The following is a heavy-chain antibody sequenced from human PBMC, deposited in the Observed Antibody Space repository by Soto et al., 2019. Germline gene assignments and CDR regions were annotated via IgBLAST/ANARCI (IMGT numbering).Heavy chain of an antibody. D-gene: IGHD7-27*01. CDR1: GFSFSISP. V-gene: IGHV3-30-3*01. CDR2: ISYDGTNK. Sequence: QVQLVESGGGLVQPGGSLRLSCAASGFSFSISPMHWVRQAPGKGPEGVALISYDGTNKFSADSVKGRFTISRDNSKSTLYLQVDSLRPEDAAVYYCARDPKTSGGQHWAFNYFDSWGQGTLVTVSS. CDR3: ARDPKTSGGQHWAFNYFDS. J-gene: IGHJ4*02.